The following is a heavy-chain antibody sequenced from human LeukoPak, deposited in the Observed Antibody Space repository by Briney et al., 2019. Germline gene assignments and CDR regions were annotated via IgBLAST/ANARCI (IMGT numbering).Heavy chain of an antibody. V-gene: IGHV1-46*01. J-gene: IGHJ4*01. Sequence: ASVKVSCKTSGYTFTSYYIHWVRQAPGQGLEWMGVINPSGGSTGYAQKFQGRVTVTRDTSTSTVYMELSSLRSEDTAVYYCAKGGLITGTRPGLDYWGQGTLVTVSS. CDR3: AKGGLITGTRPGLDY. CDR2: INPSGGST. CDR1: GYTFTSYY. D-gene: IGHD1-20*01.